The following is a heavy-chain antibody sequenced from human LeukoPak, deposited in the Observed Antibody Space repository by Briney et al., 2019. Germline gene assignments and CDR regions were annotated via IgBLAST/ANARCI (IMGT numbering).Heavy chain of an antibody. Sequence: SETLSLTCAVSGGSISSSNWWSWVRQPPGKGLEWIGEIYHSGSTNYNPSLKSRVTISVDTSKNQFSLKLSSVTAADTAVYYCARGRRGYSYGNDYWGQGTLVTVSS. J-gene: IGHJ4*02. CDR3: ARGRRGYSYGNDY. CDR1: GGSISSSNW. CDR2: IYHSGST. D-gene: IGHD5-18*01. V-gene: IGHV4-4*02.